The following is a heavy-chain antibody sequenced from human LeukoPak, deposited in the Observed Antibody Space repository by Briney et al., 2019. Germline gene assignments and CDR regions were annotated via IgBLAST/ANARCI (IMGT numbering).Heavy chain of an antibody. CDR3: AKDLSGWDFDY. V-gene: IGHV3-48*01. Sequence: GGSLRLSCAASGFTFSSHSMNWLRQAPGKGLEWISYISYGSAIIHYADSVKGRFTISRDDAKNSLYLQMNSLRAEDTAVYYCAKDLSGWDFDYWGQGTLVTVSS. CDR1: GFTFSSHS. J-gene: IGHJ4*02. CDR2: ISYGSAII. D-gene: IGHD6-19*01.